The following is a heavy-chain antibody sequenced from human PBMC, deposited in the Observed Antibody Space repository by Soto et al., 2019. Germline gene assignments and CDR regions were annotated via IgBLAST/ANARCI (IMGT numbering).Heavy chain of an antibody. D-gene: IGHD2-15*01. CDR1: GFTFSTYS. Sequence: EVQLVESGGGLVKPGGSLRLSCAASGFTFSTYSMNWVRQAPGKGLEWVSSISSSGAYIYYADSVKGRFTISRDNAKNSLXLEMNSLXAXDXAVXXXXREMFAVCSGGSCYSIWGQGTLVTVSS. CDR2: ISSSGAYI. J-gene: IGHJ4*02. V-gene: IGHV3-21*01. CDR3: XREMFAVCSGGSCYSI.